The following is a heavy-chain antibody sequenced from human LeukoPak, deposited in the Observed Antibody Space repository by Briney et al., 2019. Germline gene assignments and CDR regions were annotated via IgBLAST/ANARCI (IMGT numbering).Heavy chain of an antibody. V-gene: IGHV3-21*01. Sequence: GGSLRLSCAASGFTFSSYSMNWVRQAPGKGLEWVSSISSSSSYIYYADSVKGRFTISRDNARNSLYLQMNSLRAEDTAVYCARQSSIWNDGTNTDFNSWGQGTLVTVSS. CDR2: ISSSSSYI. CDR3: ARQSSIWNDGTNTDFNS. CDR1: GFTFSSYS. J-gene: IGHJ4*02. D-gene: IGHD1-1*01.